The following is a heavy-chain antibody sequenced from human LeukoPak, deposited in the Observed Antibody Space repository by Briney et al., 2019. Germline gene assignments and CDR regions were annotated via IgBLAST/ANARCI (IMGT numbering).Heavy chain of an antibody. CDR2: INPHNGGT. V-gene: IGHV1-2*02. CDR1: GYTFIDNY. Sequence: ASVKVSCKASGYTFIDNYIHWVRQAPGQGLEWMGWINPHNGGTKYALKFQGRVTMTSDRSTTTVYMEVTRLRSDDTAVFYCAREAASFGTAFGYMGVCGKRTTVTVS. J-gene: IGHJ6*03. CDR3: AREAASFGTAFGYMGV. D-gene: IGHD3-10*01.